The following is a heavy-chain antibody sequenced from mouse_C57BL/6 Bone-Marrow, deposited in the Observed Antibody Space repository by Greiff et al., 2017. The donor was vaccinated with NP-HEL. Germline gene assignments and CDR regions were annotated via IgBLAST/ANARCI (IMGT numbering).Heavy chain of an antibody. J-gene: IGHJ4*01. V-gene: IGHV5-17*01. Sequence: EVQRVESGGGLVKPGGSLKLSCAASGFTFSDYGMHWVRQAPEKGLEWVAYISSGSSTIYYAATVKGRFTISRDNAKNTLFLQMTCLRSEDTAMYYCARRAYYGLYYAMDYWGQGTSVTVSS. CDR3: ARRAYYGLYYAMDY. CDR1: GFTFSDYG. CDR2: ISSGSSTI. D-gene: IGHD2-10*01.